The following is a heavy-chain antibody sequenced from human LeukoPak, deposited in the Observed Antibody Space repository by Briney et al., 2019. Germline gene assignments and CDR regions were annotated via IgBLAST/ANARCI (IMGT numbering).Heavy chain of an antibody. Sequence: SVRVSCKASGGTFSSYAISWVRQAPGQGLEWMGRIIPILGIANYAQKFQGRVTITADKSTSTAYMELSSLRSEDTAVYYCARSDIVATIPYGMDVWGQGTTVTVSS. CDR3: ARSDIVATIPYGMDV. CDR2: IIPILGIA. D-gene: IGHD5-12*01. CDR1: GGTFSSYA. J-gene: IGHJ6*02. V-gene: IGHV1-69*04.